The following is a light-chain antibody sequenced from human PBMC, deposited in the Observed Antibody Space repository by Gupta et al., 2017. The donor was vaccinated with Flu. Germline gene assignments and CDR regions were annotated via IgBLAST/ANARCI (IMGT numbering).Light chain of an antibody. CDR3: QVWDSRSDHWV. CDR2: DDS. V-gene: IGLV3-21*03. Sequence: SYVLTPPPSVSVAQGKTARITCGGNNIGSKSVHWYQQKPGQAPVLVVYDDSARPSGISERLSGSNSGNTATLTISRVEAGDEADFYCQVWDSRSDHWVFGGGTKLTVL. CDR1: NIGSKS. J-gene: IGLJ3*02.